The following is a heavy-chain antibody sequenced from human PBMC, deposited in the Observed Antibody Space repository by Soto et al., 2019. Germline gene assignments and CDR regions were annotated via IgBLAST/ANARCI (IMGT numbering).Heavy chain of an antibody. CDR1: GFMFSTYL. CDR2: IKQGGNEK. CDR3: VGAMTYEVPYYYYGMDL. Sequence: PGVSLRLSCEASGFMFSTYLMSWVRQAPGKGLEWVANIKQGGNEKFYVDSVKGRFTISRDNAKKSLFLQMNSLRPEDTAVYYCVGAMTYEVPYYYYGMDLWGQGTTVTVS. D-gene: IGHD3-16*01. V-gene: IGHV3-7*01. J-gene: IGHJ6*02.